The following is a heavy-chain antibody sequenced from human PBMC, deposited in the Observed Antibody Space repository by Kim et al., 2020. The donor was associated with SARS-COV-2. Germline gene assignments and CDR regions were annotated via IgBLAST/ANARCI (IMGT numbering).Heavy chain of an antibody. Sequence: GGSLRLSCAASGFTFSDYYMSWIRQAPGKGLEWVSYISSSSSYTNYADSVKGRFTISRDNAKNSLYLQMNSLRAEDTAVYYCAREVSGGYFLNWFDPWGQGTLVTVSS. CDR3: AREVSGGYFLNWFDP. CDR2: ISSSSSYT. V-gene: IGHV3-11*06. J-gene: IGHJ5*02. CDR1: GFTFSDYY. D-gene: IGHD2-21*02.